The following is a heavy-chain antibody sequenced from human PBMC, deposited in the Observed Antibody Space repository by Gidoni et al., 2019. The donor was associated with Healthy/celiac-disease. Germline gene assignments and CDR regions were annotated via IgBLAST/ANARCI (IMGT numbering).Heavy chain of an antibody. CDR1: GFTFGDYA. CDR3: TREAGFPSDY. Sequence: EVQLVESGGGLVQPGRSLRLSCTASGFTFGDYAMSWVRQAPGKGLEWVGFIRSKAYGGTTEYAASVKGRFTISRDDSKSIAYLQMNSLKTEDTAVYYCTREAGFPSDYWGQGTLVTVSS. CDR2: IRSKAYGGTT. J-gene: IGHJ4*02. V-gene: IGHV3-49*04.